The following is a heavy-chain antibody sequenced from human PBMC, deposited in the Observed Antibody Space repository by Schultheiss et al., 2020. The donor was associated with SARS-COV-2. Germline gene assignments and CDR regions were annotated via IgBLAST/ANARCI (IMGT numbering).Heavy chain of an antibody. J-gene: IGHJ4*02. CDR2: ISSSGNTI. V-gene: IGHV3-48*03. D-gene: IGHD2-21*02. CDR1: GFRFSSYE. Sequence: GGSLRLSCAASGFRFSSYEMNWVRQAPGKGLEWVSYISSSGNTIYYADSVKGRFTISRDNAKNSLYLQMNSLRAEDTAVYYCATLGGGLTAANYYSDHWGQGTLVTVSS. CDR3: ATLGGGLTAANYYSDH.